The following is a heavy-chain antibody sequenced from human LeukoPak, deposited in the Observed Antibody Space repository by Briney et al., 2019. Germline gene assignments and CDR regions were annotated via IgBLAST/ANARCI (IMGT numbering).Heavy chain of an antibody. CDR3: AKSRDVGLLPGSYYYDSSGYLPYFDY. Sequence: GGSLRLSCAVSGFTFSSYAMHWVRQAPGKGLEWVAVISYDGSNKYYADSVKGRFTISRDNSKNTLYLQMNSLRAEDTAVYYCAKSRDVGLLPGSYYYDSSGYLPYFDYWGQGTLVTVSS. J-gene: IGHJ4*02. D-gene: IGHD3-22*01. CDR1: GFTFSSYA. CDR2: ISYDGSNK. V-gene: IGHV3-30*04.